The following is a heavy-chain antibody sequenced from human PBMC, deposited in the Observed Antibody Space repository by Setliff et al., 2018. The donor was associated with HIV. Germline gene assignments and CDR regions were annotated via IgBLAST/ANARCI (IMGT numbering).Heavy chain of an antibody. CDR2: IRSKSDGGTT. D-gene: IGHD5-18*01. CDR1: GFTFSNAW. CDR3: STTAGNSYGSFDY. Sequence: GGSLRLSCGASGFTFSNAWMTWVRQGPGKELEWVGRIRSKSDGGTTDYAAPVKGRFSISRDDSKNTLYLHINSLRIEDTGVYYCSTTAGNSYGSFDYWGQGTLVTVSS. J-gene: IGHJ4*02. V-gene: IGHV3-15*01.